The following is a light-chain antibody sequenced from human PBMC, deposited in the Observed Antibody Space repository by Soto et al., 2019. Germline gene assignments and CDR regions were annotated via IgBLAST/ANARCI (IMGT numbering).Light chain of an antibody. CDR2: AAS. J-gene: IGKJ4*01. V-gene: IGKV1-39*01. Sequence: QVAHSPPSLSASVGDLVTLTCRASQSISSYLNWYQQKPGKAPKLLIYAASSLQSGVPSRFSGSGSGTDFTLTISSLQPEDFATYYCQQSYSTPLTFGGGTKVAI. CDR3: QQSYSTPLT. CDR1: QSISSY.